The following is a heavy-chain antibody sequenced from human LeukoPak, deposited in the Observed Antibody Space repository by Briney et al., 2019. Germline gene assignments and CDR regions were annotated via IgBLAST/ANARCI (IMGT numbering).Heavy chain of an antibody. CDR3: ARGGSGSYSLY. Sequence: PGGSLRLSCAASRFTFSSYSMNWVRQAPGKGLEWVSYISSSGSTIYYGDPVKGRFTISRDNAKNSLYLQMNSLRAEDTAVYYCARGGSGSYSLYWGQGTLVTVSS. CDR2: ISSSGSTI. CDR1: RFTFSSYS. D-gene: IGHD3-10*01. J-gene: IGHJ4*02. V-gene: IGHV3-48*04.